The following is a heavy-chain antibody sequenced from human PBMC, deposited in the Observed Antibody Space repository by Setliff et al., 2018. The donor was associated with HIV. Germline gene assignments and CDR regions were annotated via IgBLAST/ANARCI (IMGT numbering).Heavy chain of an antibody. V-gene: IGHV5-51*01. Sequence: PGESLKISCKGSGYSFTNYWIGWVRQMPGKGLEWMGIIYPGDSDTRYRPSFQGQVTIAVDKSISTAYLQLSSLRAEDTAVYYCVKGGRYSADPLDYWGQGTLVTVSS. CDR1: GYSFTNYW. CDR3: VKGGRYSADPLDY. J-gene: IGHJ4*02. D-gene: IGHD1-26*01. CDR2: IYPGDSDT.